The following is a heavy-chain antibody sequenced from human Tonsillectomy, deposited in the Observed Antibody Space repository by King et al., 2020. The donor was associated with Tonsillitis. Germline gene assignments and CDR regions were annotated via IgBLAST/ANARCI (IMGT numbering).Heavy chain of an antibody. Sequence: VQLVESGGGLVQPGGSLRLSCAASGFTFSSYSMNWVRQAPGKGLEWVSYISSSSSTIYYAASVKGRFTISRDNAKNSLYLQMNSLRAEDTGVYYCAGIVGATNPFYYWGQGTLVTVSS. CDR2: ISSSSSTI. D-gene: IGHD1-26*01. CDR1: GFTFSSYS. J-gene: IGHJ4*02. V-gene: IGHV3-48*01. CDR3: AGIVGATNPFYY.